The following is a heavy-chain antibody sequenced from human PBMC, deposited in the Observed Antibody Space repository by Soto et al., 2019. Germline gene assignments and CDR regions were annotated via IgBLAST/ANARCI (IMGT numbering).Heavy chain of an antibody. J-gene: IGHJ4*02. CDR2: IWYDGSNK. V-gene: IGHV3-33*01. CDR3: ARDPSMIVVVTPYFDY. CDR1: GFTFSSYG. Sequence: QVQLVESGGGVVQPGRSLRLSCAASGFTFSSYGMHWVRQAPGKGLEWVAVIWYDGSNKYYADSVKGRFTISRDNSKKTLYLQMNSLRAENTVVYYCARDPSMIVVVTPYFDYWGQGTLVTVSS. D-gene: IGHD3-22*01.